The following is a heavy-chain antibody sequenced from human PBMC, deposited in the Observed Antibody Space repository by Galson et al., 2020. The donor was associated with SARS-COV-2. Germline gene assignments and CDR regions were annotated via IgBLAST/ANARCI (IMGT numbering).Heavy chain of an antibody. J-gene: IGHJ4*02. CDR3: ARDHIAAAGTTDFDY. CDR1: GFTFSSYA. Sequence: GGSLRLSSAASGFTFSSYAMHWVRQAPGKGLEWVAVISYDGSNKYYADSVKGRFTISRDNSKNTLYLQMNSLRAEDTAVYYCARDHIAAAGTTDFDYWGQGTLVTVSS. D-gene: IGHD6-13*01. V-gene: IGHV3-30*04. CDR2: ISYDGSNK.